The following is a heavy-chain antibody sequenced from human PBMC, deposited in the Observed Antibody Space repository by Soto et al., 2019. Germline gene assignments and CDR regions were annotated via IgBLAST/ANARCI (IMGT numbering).Heavy chain of an antibody. D-gene: IGHD1-26*01. Sequence: PGGSLRLSCAASGFTFSNAWMSWVRQAPGKGLEWVGRIKSKTDGGTTDYAAPVKGRFTISRDDSKNTLYLQMNSLKTEDTAVYYCTTEAGAKHYEYYFDYWGQGTLVTVSS. J-gene: IGHJ4*02. V-gene: IGHV3-15*01. CDR3: TTEAGAKHYEYYFDY. CDR1: GFTFSNAW. CDR2: IKSKTDGGTT.